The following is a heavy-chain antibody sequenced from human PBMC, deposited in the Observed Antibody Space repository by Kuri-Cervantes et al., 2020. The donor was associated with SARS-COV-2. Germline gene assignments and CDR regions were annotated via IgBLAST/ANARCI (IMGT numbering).Heavy chain of an antibody. CDR2: IYYSGST. Sequence: SETLSLTCTVSGGSISSSSYYWGWIRQPPGKGLEWIGSIYYSGSTNYNPSLKSRVTISVDTSKNQFSLKLSSVTAADTAVYYCARGYGSTFMDVWGKGTTVTVSS. D-gene: IGHD2-2*01. CDR1: GGSISSSSYY. CDR3: ARGYGSTFMDV. J-gene: IGHJ6*03. V-gene: IGHV4-39*07.